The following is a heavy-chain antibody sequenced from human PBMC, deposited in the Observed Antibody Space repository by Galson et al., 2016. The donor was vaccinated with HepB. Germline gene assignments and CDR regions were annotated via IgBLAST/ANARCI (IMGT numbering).Heavy chain of an antibody. Sequence: SLRLSCAASGFTFTGHTIHWVRQAPGRGLEWVSCISSGHTYIHYANSVRGRFTISRDNAKNLVSLQMNSLRAEDTAVYFCARDFGIQVVGAVDFDYWGQGTLVTVSS. J-gene: IGHJ4*02. D-gene: IGHD1-26*01. CDR1: GFTFTGHT. CDR2: ISSGHTYI. CDR3: ARDFGIQVVGAVDFDY. V-gene: IGHV3-21*01.